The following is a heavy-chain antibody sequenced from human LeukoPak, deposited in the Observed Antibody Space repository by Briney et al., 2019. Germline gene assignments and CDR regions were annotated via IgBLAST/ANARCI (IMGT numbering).Heavy chain of an antibody. D-gene: IGHD2-15*01. J-gene: IGHJ5*01. CDR1: GYTFTGYY. CDR2: INPNSGGT. CDR3: ARGKYCSGGSCYSPWFDS. V-gene: IGHV1-2*02. Sequence: GASVKVSCKASGYTFTGYYMHWVRQAPGQGLEWMGWINPNSGGTNYAQKFQGRVTMTRDTSISTAYMELSRLRSDDTAVYYCARGKYCSGGSCYSPWFDSWGQGTLVTVSS.